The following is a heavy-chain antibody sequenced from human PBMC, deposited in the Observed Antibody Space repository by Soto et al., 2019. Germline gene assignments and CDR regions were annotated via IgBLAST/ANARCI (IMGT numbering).Heavy chain of an antibody. D-gene: IGHD1-26*01. CDR3: ACAGPGRFEY. CDR1: GGSFSGYY. CDR2: INHSGST. J-gene: IGHJ4*02. V-gene: IGHV4-34*01. Sequence: QVQLQQWGAGLLKPSETLSLTCAVYGGSFSGYYWSWIRQPPGKGLEWIGEINHSGSTNYNPSLKSRVAISVDTSKNQFSLKLSSVTAADTAVYYCACAGPGRFEYWGQGTLVTVSS.